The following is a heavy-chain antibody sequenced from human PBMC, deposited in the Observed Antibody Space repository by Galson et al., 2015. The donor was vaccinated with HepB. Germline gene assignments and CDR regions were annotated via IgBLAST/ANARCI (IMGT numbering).Heavy chain of an antibody. V-gene: IGHV3-23*01. J-gene: IGHJ4*02. CDR2: ISSSGITT. Sequence: SLRLSCAASIFTFSSYAMTWVRQAPGKGLEWVSSISSSGITTYYADSVKGRFTISRGNSKNILYLQMNNLRAEDTAIYYCAKDPSLEYYYDTPYFDYWGQGTLVTVSS. CDR3: AKDPSLEYYYDTPYFDY. D-gene: IGHD3-22*01. CDR1: IFTFSSYA.